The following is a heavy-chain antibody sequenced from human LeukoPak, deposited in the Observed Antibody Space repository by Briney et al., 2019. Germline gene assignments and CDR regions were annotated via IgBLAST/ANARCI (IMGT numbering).Heavy chain of an antibody. D-gene: IGHD3-22*01. CDR1: GGSISSYY. CDR3: ARSGDSSGYQGSFDY. Sequence: PSETLSLTCTVSGGSISSYYWSWIRQPPGKGLEWIWYIYYSGSTNYNPSLKSRVTISVDTSKNQFSLKLSSVTTADTAVYYCARSGDSSGYQGSFDYWGQGTLVTVSS. CDR2: IYYSGST. J-gene: IGHJ4*02. V-gene: IGHV4-59*01.